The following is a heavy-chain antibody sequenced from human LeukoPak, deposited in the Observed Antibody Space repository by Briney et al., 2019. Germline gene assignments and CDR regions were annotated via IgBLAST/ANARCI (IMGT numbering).Heavy chain of an antibody. J-gene: IGHJ4*02. D-gene: IGHD2-15*01. Sequence: PSETLSLTCTVSGGSISSYYWSWIRQPPGKGLEWIGYIYYSGSTNYNPSLKSRVTISLDTSKNQFSLKPSSVTAADTAVYYCARVSNELGYCGGGTCLGFDYWGQGTLVTVSS. CDR2: IYYSGST. CDR3: ARVSNELGYCGGGTCLGFDY. V-gene: IGHV4-59*08. CDR1: GGSISSYY.